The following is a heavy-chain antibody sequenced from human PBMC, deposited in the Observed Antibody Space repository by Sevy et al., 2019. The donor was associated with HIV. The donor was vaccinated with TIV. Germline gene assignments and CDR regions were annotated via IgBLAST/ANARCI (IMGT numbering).Heavy chain of an antibody. CDR2: ISWDGGST. Sequence: GGSLRLSCAASGFTFDDYTMHWVRQAPGKGLEWVSLISWDGGSTYYAVSVKGRFSISSDNGKNSLYLQMNSLRAEDTALYYCSKDLYCINGVCSAIYYYYYGMDVWGQGTTVTVSS. CDR1: GFTFDDYT. CDR3: SKDLYCINGVCSAIYYYYYGMDV. D-gene: IGHD2-8*01. J-gene: IGHJ6*02. V-gene: IGHV3-43D*03.